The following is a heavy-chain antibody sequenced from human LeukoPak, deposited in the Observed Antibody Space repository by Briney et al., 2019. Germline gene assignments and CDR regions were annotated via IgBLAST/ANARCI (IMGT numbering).Heavy chain of an antibody. CDR2: INPNSGGT. V-gene: IGHV1-2*02. CDR3: ARIWGYDSSGHYLNSFDP. CDR1: GYTFTGYY. Sequence: ASVKVSCKASGYTFTGYYMHWVRQAPGQGLEWMGWINPNSGGTNYAQKFQGRVTVTRDTSITTAYMDLSRLTSDDTAVYYCARIWGYDSSGHYLNSFDPWGQGTLVTVSS. J-gene: IGHJ5*02. D-gene: IGHD3-22*01.